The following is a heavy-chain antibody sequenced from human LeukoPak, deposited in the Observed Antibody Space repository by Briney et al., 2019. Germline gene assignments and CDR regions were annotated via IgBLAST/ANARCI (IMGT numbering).Heavy chain of an antibody. D-gene: IGHD2-15*01. J-gene: IGHJ6*04. CDR2: ISSSGSTI. CDR3: ARDPLRCSGGSCYSDYYYYGMDV. Sequence: GGSLRLSCAASGFSFSTYGMHWVRQAPGKGLEWVSYISSSGSTIYYADSVKGRFTISRDNAKNSLYLQMNSLRAEDTAVYYCARDPLRCSGGSCYSDYYYYGMDVWGKGTTVTVSS. CDR1: GFSFSTYG. V-gene: IGHV3-48*04.